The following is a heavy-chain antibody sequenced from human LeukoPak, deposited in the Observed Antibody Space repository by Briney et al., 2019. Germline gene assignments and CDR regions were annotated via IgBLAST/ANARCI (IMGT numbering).Heavy chain of an antibody. V-gene: IGHV4-30-2*01. D-gene: IGHD3-10*01. Sequence: KPSETLSLTCTVSGGSISSGGYSWSWIRQPPGKGLEWIGYIYHSGSTYYNPSLKSRVTISVDRSKNQFSLKLSSVTAADTAVYYCARAGITMVRGELKWESWFDPWGQGTLVTVSS. CDR2: IYHSGST. CDR1: GGSISSGGYS. J-gene: IGHJ5*02. CDR3: ARAGITMVRGELKWESWFDP.